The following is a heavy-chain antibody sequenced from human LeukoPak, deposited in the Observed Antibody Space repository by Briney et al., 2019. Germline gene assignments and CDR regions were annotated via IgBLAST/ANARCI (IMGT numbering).Heavy chain of an antibody. Sequence: ASVKVSRKASGYTFTSYGISWVRQAPGQGLEWMGWISAYNGNTNYAQKLQGRVTMTTDTSTSTAYMELRSLRSDDTAVYYCARIAVAGTKTYYFDYWGQGTLVTVSS. V-gene: IGHV1-18*04. CDR3: ARIAVAGTKTYYFDY. D-gene: IGHD6-19*01. CDR2: ISAYNGNT. J-gene: IGHJ4*02. CDR1: GYTFTSYG.